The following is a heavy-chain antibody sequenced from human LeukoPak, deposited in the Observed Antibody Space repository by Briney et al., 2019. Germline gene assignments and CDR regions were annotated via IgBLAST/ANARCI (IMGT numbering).Heavy chain of an antibody. J-gene: IGHJ5*02. CDR2: ISAYNGNT. Sequence: ASVTVSCKASGYTFTSYGISWVRQAPGQGLEWMGWISAYNGNTNYAQKFQGRVTITADKSTSTAYMELSSLRSEDTAVYYCARSHGDYDNVPNGSWGQGTLVTVSS. D-gene: IGHD4-17*01. CDR3: ARSHGDYDNVPNGS. CDR1: GYTFTSYG. V-gene: IGHV1-18*01.